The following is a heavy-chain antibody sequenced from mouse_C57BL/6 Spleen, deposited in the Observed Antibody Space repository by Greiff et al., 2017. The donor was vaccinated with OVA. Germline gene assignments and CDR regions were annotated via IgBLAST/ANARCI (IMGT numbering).Heavy chain of an antibody. CDR2: INPNYGST. D-gene: IGHD1-1*01. CDR1: GYSFTDYN. J-gene: IGHJ1*03. Sequence: VQLQQSGPELVKPGASVKISCKASGYSFTDYNMNWVKQSHGKSLEWIGVINPNYGSTSYNQQFKGKATLTVDQSSSTAYMQLNSLTSEDSAVYYCARARVYYYGSSSWYFDVWGTGTTVTVSS. CDR3: ARARVYYYGSSSWYFDV. V-gene: IGHV1-39*01.